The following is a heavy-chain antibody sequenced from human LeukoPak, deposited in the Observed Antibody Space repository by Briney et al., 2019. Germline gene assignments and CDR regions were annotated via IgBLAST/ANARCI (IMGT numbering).Heavy chain of an antibody. J-gene: IGHJ6*02. Sequence: PGGSLSLSCAASGCTFSSYGMRWVRQPPGKGLEWVAVISYDGSNKYYADSVKGRFTISRDNSKNTLYLQMNSLRAEDTAVYYCAKTSGSYTYYYYGMDVWGQGTTVTVSS. CDR3: AKTSGSYTYYYYGMDV. V-gene: IGHV3-30*18. CDR1: GCTFSSYG. D-gene: IGHD1-26*01. CDR2: ISYDGSNK.